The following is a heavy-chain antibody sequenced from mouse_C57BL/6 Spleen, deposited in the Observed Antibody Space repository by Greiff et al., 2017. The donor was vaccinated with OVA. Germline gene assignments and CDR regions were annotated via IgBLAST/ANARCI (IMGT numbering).Heavy chain of an antibody. V-gene: IGHV1-15*01. CDR2: IDPETGGT. J-gene: IGHJ3*01. Sequence: QVQLKQSGAELVRPGASVTLSCKASGYTFTDYEMHWVKQTPVHGLEWIGAIDPETGGTAYNQKFKGKAILTADKSSSTAYMELRSLTSEDSAVYYCTRPGDGYDWFAYWGQGTLVTVSA. CDR3: TRPGDGYDWFAY. CDR1: GYTFTDYE. D-gene: IGHD2-2*01.